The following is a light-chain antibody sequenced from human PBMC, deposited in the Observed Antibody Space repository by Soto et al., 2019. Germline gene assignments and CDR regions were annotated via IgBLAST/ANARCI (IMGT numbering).Light chain of an antibody. CDR2: GAS. CDR1: QIVSSSY. J-gene: IGKJ1*01. Sequence: EIVLTQSPGTLSLSPGERATLSCRASQIVSSSYLAWYQQKPGQAPRLLIYGASSRSTGIPDRFSGSGSGTDFTLNISRLEPEDFAVYYCQQYGSSPVTWTFGQGTKVEIK. CDR3: QQYGSSPVTWT. V-gene: IGKV3-20*01.